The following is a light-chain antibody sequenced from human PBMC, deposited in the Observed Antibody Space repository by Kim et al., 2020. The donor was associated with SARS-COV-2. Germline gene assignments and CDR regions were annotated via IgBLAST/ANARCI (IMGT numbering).Light chain of an antibody. Sequence: SSELTQDPAVSVALGQTVRITCQGDSLRNNYATWYQQKAGQAPVLVFSAKDKRPSGVPDRFSGSASGNTASLIITGAQAADEADYYCKSRDSRGKVVFGGGTTVTVL. V-gene: IGLV3-19*01. CDR3: KSRDSRGKVV. CDR2: AKD. J-gene: IGLJ2*01. CDR1: SLRNNY.